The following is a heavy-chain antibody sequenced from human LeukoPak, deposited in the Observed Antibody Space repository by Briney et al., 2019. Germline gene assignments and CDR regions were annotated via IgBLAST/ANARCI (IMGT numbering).Heavy chain of an antibody. D-gene: IGHD2/OR15-2a*01. CDR2: IYYSGST. V-gene: IGHV4-31*03. J-gene: IGHJ2*01. CDR3: ARRLSANWYFDL. CDR1: GGSISSGDYY. Sequence: SQTLSLTCTVSGGSISSGDYYWSWIRQHPGKGLEWIGYIYYSGSTYYNPPLKSRVTISVDTSKNQFSLKLSSVTAADTAVYYCARRLSANWYFDLWGRGTLVTVSS.